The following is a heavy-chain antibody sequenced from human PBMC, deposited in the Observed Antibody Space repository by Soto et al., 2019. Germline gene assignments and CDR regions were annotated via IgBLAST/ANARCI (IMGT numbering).Heavy chain of an antibody. V-gene: IGHV3-48*03. CDR2: ISSSGSTI. J-gene: IGHJ6*02. Sequence: GGSLRLSCAASGFTFSSYEMNWVRQAPGKGLEWVSYISSSGSTIYYADSVKGRFTISRDNAKNTLYLQMNSLRAEDTAVYYCAKGGRGTYYYYYGVDVWGQGTTVTVSS. CDR3: AKGGRGTYYYYYGVDV. D-gene: IGHD1-1*01. CDR1: GFTFSSYE.